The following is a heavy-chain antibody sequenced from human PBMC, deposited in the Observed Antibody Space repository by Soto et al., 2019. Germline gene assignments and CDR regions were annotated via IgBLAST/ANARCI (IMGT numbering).Heavy chain of an antibody. Sequence: QVQLVESGGGVVQPGRSLRLSCAASGFTSSSYGMHWVRQAPGKGLEWVAVIWYDGSNKYYADSVKGRFTISRDNSKNTLYLQMNSLRAEDTAVNYCARDGGYCSSTSCTSKSQDYWGQGTLVTVSS. J-gene: IGHJ4*02. D-gene: IGHD2-2*01. CDR1: GFTSSSYG. CDR3: ARDGGYCSSTSCTSKSQDY. V-gene: IGHV3-33*01. CDR2: IWYDGSNK.